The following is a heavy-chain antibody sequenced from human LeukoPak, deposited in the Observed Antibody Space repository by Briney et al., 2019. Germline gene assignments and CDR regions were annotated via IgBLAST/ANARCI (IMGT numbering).Heavy chain of an antibody. CDR2: INHSGST. CDR1: GGSFSGYY. Sequence: SETLSLTCAVYGGSFSGYYWSWIRQPPGKGLEWIGEINHSGSTNYNPSLKSRVTISVDTSKNQFSLKLSSVTAADTAVYYCARDGVAGTGDAWGQGTTVTVSS. J-gene: IGHJ6*02. CDR3: ARDGVAGTGDA. V-gene: IGHV4-34*01. D-gene: IGHD6-19*01.